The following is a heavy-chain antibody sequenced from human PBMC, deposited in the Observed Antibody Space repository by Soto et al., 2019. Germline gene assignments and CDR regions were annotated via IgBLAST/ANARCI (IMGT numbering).Heavy chain of an antibody. CDR1: GFTFGDYA. D-gene: IGHD4-17*01. CDR3: TGRLRRIDY. Sequence: GGSLRLSCTASGFTFGDYAMSWVRQAPGKGLEWVGFIRSKAYGGTTEYAASVKGRFTISRDDSKSIAYLQMNSLKTEDTAVYYCTGRLRRIDYWGQGTLVTVSS. CDR2: IRSKAYGGTT. V-gene: IGHV3-49*04. J-gene: IGHJ4*02.